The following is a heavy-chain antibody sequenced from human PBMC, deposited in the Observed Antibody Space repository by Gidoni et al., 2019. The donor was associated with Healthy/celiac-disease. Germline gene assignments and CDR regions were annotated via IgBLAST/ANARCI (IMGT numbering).Heavy chain of an antibody. CDR1: GGSISSGGYY. CDR3: ARGLLWFGELLHSNWFDP. V-gene: IGHV4-31*03. D-gene: IGHD3-10*01. Sequence: QVQLQESGPGLVKPSQTLSLTCTVSGGSISSGGYYWSWIRQHPGKGLEWIGYIYYSGSTYYNPSLKSRVTISVDTSKNQFSLKLSSVTAADTAVYYCARGLLWFGELLHSNWFDPWGQGTLVTVSS. CDR2: IYYSGST. J-gene: IGHJ5*02.